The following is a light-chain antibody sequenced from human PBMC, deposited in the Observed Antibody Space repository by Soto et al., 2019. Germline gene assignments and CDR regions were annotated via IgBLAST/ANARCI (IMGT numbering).Light chain of an antibody. V-gene: IGLV3-21*04. Sequence: SYELTQPPSVSVAPGKTARITCGGNNIGSKSVHWYQQKPGQAPVLDIYYDSDRPSGIPERFSGSNSGNTATLTISRVEAGDEADYYCQVWDSSSDHPGVVFGGGTKVTVL. CDR2: YDS. J-gene: IGLJ2*01. CDR3: QVWDSSSDHPGVV. CDR1: NIGSKS.